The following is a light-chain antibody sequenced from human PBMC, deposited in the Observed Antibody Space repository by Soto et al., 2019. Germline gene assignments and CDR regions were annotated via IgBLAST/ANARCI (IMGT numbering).Light chain of an antibody. J-gene: IGLJ1*01. CDR3: SSYTSSSTGV. CDR2: DVS. CDR1: SSDVGGYNY. Sequence: QSVLTQPASVSGSPGQSITISCTGTSSDVGGYNYVSWCRQHPGKAPKLMIYDVSNRPSGVSNRFSGSKSGNTASLTISGLQAEDEADYYCSSYTSSSTGVFGTGTKVTVL. V-gene: IGLV2-14*03.